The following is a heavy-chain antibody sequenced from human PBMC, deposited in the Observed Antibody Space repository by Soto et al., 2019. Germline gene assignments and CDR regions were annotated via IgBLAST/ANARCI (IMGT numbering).Heavy chain of an antibody. V-gene: IGHV1-69*02. D-gene: IGHD3-10*01. CDR3: ARVRALTDTNWFDP. Sequence: GASVKVSCKASGGTFSSYTISWVRQAPGQGLEWMGRIIPILGIANYAQKFQGRVTITADKSTSTAYMELSSLRSEDTAVYYCARVRALTDTNWFDPWGQGTLVTVSS. CDR1: GGTFSSYT. J-gene: IGHJ5*02. CDR2: IIPILGIA.